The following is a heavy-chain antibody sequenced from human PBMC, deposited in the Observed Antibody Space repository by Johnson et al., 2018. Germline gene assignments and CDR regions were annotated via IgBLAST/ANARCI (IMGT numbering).Heavy chain of an antibody. D-gene: IGHD2-15*01. V-gene: IGHV3-30*03. Sequence: QVQLVQSGGGVVQPGRSLRLSCGASGFTFSNFGMHWVRQAQGKGLEWVADISYDGRNKNYADSVKGRFAISRDNSKNTLYVQMDSLRAEDTAVYYCASEADSQDAFDGWGQGTMVTVSS. CDR3: ASEADSQDAFDG. J-gene: IGHJ3*01. CDR1: GFTFSNFG. CDR2: ISYDGRNK.